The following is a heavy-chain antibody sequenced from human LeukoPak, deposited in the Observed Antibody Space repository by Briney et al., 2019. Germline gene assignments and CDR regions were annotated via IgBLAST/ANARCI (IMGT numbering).Heavy chain of an antibody. CDR3: ARAMDIVATIRTNWSDP. D-gene: IGHD5-12*01. CDR1: GYTFTGYY. V-gene: IGHV1-2*06. Sequence: ASVKVSCKASGYTFTGYYMHWVRQAPGQGLEWMGRINPNSGGTNYAQKFQGRVTMTRDTSISTAYMELSRLRSDDTAVYYCARAMDIVATIRTNWSDPWGQGTLVTVSS. CDR2: INPNSGGT. J-gene: IGHJ5*02.